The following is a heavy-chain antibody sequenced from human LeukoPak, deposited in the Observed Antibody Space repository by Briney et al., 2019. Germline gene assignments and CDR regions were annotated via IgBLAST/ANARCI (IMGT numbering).Heavy chain of an antibody. D-gene: IGHD4-23*01. J-gene: IGHJ4*02. CDR1: GGTFSSYD. Sequence: GASVKVSCKASGGTFSSYDISWVRQAPGQGLEWMGGITPMFGTANHAQKLQGRVTITAVESMSTVYMELSSLRFEDTAVYYCARGWLAEATVVTPYNYWGQGTLVTVSS. V-gene: IGHV1-69*13. CDR3: ARGWLAEATVVTPYNY. CDR2: ITPMFGTA.